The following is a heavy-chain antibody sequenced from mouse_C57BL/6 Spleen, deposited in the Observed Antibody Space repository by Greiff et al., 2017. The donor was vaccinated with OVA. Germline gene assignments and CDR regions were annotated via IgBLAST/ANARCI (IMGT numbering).Heavy chain of an antibody. D-gene: IGHD1-1*01. J-gene: IGHJ4*01. CDR2: ISDGGSYT. CDR3: ARDKGSKGYAMDY. V-gene: IGHV5-4*01. CDR1: GFTFSSYA. Sequence: EVMLVESGGGLVKPGGSLKLSCAASGFTFSSYAMSWVRQTPEKRLEWVATISDGGSYTYYPDNVKGRFTISRDNAKNNLYLQMSHLKSEDTAMYYCARDKGSKGYAMDYWGQGTSVTVSS.